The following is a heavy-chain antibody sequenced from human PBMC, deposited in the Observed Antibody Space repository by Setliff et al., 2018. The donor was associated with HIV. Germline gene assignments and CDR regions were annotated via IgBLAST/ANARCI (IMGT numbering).Heavy chain of an antibody. V-gene: IGHV3-30*02. CDR3: AKDVCSGAYCYAYYYYGMDV. J-gene: IGHJ6*02. CDR2: IRYDGSQK. CDR1: VFTFNNYG. Sequence: GGSLRLSCAASVFTFNNYGMNWVRQAPGTGLEWVAFIRYDGSQKYYVDSVKGRFTISRDNSKTTLYLQMNSLRVEDTAVYYCAKDVCSGAYCYAYYYYGMDVWGQGTMVTVSS. D-gene: IGHD2-15*01.